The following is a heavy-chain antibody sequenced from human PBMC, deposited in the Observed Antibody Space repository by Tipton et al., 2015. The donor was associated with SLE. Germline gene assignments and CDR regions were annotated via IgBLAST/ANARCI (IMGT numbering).Heavy chain of an antibody. Sequence: SLRLSCAASGFSVTNNYMSWVRQAPGKGLEWVSVIYVPGETYYSDSVKGRFTISRDNSKNTVYLDMLSLRADVTAMYYCAGASWSYGVFDYWGPGTLVTVTP. CDR3: AGASWSYGVFDY. CDR1: GFSVTNNY. CDR2: IYVPGET. J-gene: IGHJ4*02. V-gene: IGHV3-53*01. D-gene: IGHD3-10*01.